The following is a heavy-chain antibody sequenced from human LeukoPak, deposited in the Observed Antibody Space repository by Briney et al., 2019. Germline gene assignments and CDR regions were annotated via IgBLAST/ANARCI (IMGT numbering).Heavy chain of an antibody. CDR2: IIGSGSST. V-gene: IGHV3-23*01. CDR1: GFTFGSYG. D-gene: IGHD3-22*01. Sequence: GGSLRLSCAASGFTFGSYGMSWVRQAPGKGLQWVSVIIGSGSSTYYADSVKGRFTISRDNARNTLYLQMNSLRAEDTAVYYCARWYYYETSGLYYGSFDNWGQGTLVTVSS. J-gene: IGHJ5*02. CDR3: ARWYYYETSGLYYGSFDN.